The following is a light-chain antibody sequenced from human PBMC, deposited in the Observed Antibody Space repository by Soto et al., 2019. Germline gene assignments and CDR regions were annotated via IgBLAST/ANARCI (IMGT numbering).Light chain of an antibody. J-gene: IGKJ1*01. V-gene: IGKV3-11*01. CDR2: DAS. CDR1: QSVSSY. CDR3: HQRGGWPST. Sequence: EIVLTQSPATLSLSPGERATLSCRASQSVSSYLAWYRQRPGQAPRLLIYDASNRATGIPARFSGSGSGTDFTLTIRSLEPEDFAVYYCHQRGGWPSTIGQGTKVEI.